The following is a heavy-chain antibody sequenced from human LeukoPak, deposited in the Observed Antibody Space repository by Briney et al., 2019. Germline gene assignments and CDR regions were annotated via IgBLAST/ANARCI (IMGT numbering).Heavy chain of an antibody. D-gene: IGHD1-26*01. Sequence: GGSLRLSCAASGFTLSSKYMSWVRQAPGKGLEWGSVISGGDSTYYADSVKGRFTSSRDNSKNTLYLQMNSLRSEDTAVYYCARDPGNVGYAFDIWGQGTMVTVSS. V-gene: IGHV3-66*01. CDR3: ARDPGNVGYAFDI. CDR1: GFTLSSKY. CDR2: ISGGDST. J-gene: IGHJ3*02.